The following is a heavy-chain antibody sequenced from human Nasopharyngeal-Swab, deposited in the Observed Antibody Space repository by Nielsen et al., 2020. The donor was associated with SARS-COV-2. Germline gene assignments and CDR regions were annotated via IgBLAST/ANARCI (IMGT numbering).Heavy chain of an antibody. CDR1: GGSISSYY. Sequence: GSLRLSCTVSGGSISSYYWSWIRQPPGKGLEWIGYIYYSGSTNYNPSLKSRVTISVDTSKNQFSLKLRSVTAADTAVYYCARGYGDYDYWGQGTLVTVSS. V-gene: IGHV4-59*08. CDR3: ARGYGDYDY. D-gene: IGHD4-17*01. J-gene: IGHJ4*02. CDR2: IYYSGST.